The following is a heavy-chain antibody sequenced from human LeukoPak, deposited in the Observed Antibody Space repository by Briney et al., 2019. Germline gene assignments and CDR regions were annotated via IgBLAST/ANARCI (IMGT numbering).Heavy chain of an antibody. CDR2: IWYDGSNK. CDR3: ARERPRGNSHSDD. CDR1: GFTFSSYG. Sequence: GGSLRLSCAASGFTFSSYGMHWVRQAPGKGLEWVALIWYDGSNKYYADSVKGRLTISRDNSKNTLYLQMNSLRAEDTAVYYCARERPRGNSHSDDWCQGTLVNVSS. V-gene: IGHV3-33*01. J-gene: IGHJ4*01. D-gene: IGHD2-15*01.